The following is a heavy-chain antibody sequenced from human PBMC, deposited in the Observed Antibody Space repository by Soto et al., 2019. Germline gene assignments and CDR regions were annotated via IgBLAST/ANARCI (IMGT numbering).Heavy chain of an antibody. CDR3: ASIVSSAHGEFSD. V-gene: IGHV4-31*03. D-gene: IGHD3-10*01. J-gene: IGHJ4*02. CDR2: ISYRGST. Sequence: QVQLQESGPGLVKPSQTLSLTCTVSGGSISSGGYYWSWIRQHPGKGLEWIGYISYRGSTYYNPSLKSRVTISVDTSKNQFSLKLSSVTAADTAVYYCASIVSSAHGEFSDWGQGTLVPVSS. CDR1: GGSISSGGYY.